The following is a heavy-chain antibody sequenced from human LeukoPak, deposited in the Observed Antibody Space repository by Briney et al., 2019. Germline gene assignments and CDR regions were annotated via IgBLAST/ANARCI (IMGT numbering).Heavy chain of an antibody. CDR1: GFTFSSYA. D-gene: IGHD3-10*01. CDR3: AREPYYYGSGSDLRPFDP. Sequence: GGSLRLSCAASGFTFSSYAMHWVRQAPGKGLEWVANIKQDGSEKYYVDSVKGRFTISRDNAKNSLYLQMNSLRAEDTAVYYCAREPYYYGSGSDLRPFDPWGQGTLVTVSS. V-gene: IGHV3-7*01. J-gene: IGHJ5*02. CDR2: IKQDGSEK.